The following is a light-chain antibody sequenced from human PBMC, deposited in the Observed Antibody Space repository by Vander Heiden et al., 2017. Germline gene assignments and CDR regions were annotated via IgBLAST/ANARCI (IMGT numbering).Light chain of an antibody. V-gene: IGLV2-14*01. CDR1: SSDVGGYNY. Sequence: SALTQPASVSGSPGQSITTSCTGTSSDVGGYNYVSWYQQHPGNSHIVVIYDGSNRPSVVFTRFSGSKSGTTASLTIFALAVEDAAYYYCTSYTSSIILVFGGGTKLTVL. J-gene: IGLJ2*01. CDR2: DGS. CDR3: TSYTSSIILV.